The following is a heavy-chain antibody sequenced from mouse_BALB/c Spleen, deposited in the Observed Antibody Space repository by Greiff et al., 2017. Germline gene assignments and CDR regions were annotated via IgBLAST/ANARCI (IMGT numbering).Heavy chain of an antibody. Sequence: EVKLMESGGGLVKPGGSLKLSCAASGFTFSSYAMSWVRQSPEKRLEWVAEISSGGSYIYYPDTVTGRFTISRDNAKNTLYLEMSSLRSEDTALYYCARTYYSGSSPYAMDDWGQGTSVTVSS. J-gene: IGHJ4*01. CDR2: ISSGGSYI. D-gene: IGHD1-1*01. CDR3: ARTYYSGSSPYAMDD. CDR1: GFTFSSYA. V-gene: IGHV5-9-4*01.